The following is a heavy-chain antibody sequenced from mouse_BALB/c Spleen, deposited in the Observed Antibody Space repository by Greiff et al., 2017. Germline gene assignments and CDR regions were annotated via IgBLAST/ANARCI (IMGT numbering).Heavy chain of an antibody. D-gene: IGHD2-14*01. CDR2: IYWDDDK. CDR3: ARTDYYRYPWFAY. CDR1: GFSLSTSGMG. V-gene: IGHV8-12*01. J-gene: IGHJ3*01. Sequence: QVTLKESGPGILQPSQTLSLTCSFSGFSLSTSGMGVSWIRQPSGKGLEWLAHIYWDDDKRYNPSLKSRLTISKDTSSNQVFLKITSVDTADTATYYCARTDYYRYPWFAYWGQGTLVTVSA.